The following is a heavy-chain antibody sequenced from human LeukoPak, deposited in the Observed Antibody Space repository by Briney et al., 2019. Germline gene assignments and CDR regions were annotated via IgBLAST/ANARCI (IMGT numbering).Heavy chain of an antibody. Sequence: PSQTLSLTCTVSGGSISSGGYYWSWIRQHPGKGLEWIGYIYYSGSTYYNPSLKSRVTISVDTSKNQFSLQLNSVTPEDTAVYYCARGSRSAFDYWGQGTLVTVSS. V-gene: IGHV4-31*03. J-gene: IGHJ4*02. CDR1: GGSISSGGYY. CDR2: IYYSGST. CDR3: ARGSRSAFDY.